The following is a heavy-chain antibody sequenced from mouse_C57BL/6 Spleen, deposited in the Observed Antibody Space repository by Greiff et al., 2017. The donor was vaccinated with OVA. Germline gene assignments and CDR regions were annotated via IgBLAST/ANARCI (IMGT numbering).Heavy chain of an antibody. CDR1: GFTFSNYW. CDR3: TAVYYYGSSALFDY. V-gene: IGHV6-3*01. D-gene: IGHD1-1*01. J-gene: IGHJ2*01. CDR2: IRLKSDNYAT. Sequence: EVKLEESGGGLVQPGGSMKLSCVASGFTFSNYWMNWVRQSPEKGLEWVAQIRLKSDNYATHYAESVKGRFTISRDDSKSSVYLQMNNLRAEDTGIYYCTAVYYYGSSALFDYWGQGTTLTVSS.